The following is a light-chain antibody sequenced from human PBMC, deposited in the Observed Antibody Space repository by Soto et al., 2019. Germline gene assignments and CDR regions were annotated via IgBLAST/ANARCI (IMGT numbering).Light chain of an antibody. J-gene: IGKJ1*01. CDR2: AAS. V-gene: IGKV3-15*01. CDR1: QRVSSH. Sequence: ETVITQSPVTLSVSAFDTATVSCRASQRVSSHLAWYQQRPGQAPRLLIYAASTRATGIPVRFSGSGSETEFTLTIRSLQSEDSALYYCHQYNNWPWTFGQGTKVDIK. CDR3: HQYNNWPWT.